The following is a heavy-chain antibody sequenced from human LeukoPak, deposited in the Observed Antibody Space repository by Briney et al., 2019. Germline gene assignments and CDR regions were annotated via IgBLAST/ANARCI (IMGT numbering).Heavy chain of an antibody. CDR3: AKDDDFWSGYYGLDAFDI. J-gene: IGHJ3*02. V-gene: IGHV3-23*01. D-gene: IGHD3-3*01. CDR1: GFTLSSYS. Sequence: PGGSLRLSCAASGFTLSSYSMSWVRQAPGEGLEWVSSIGGSGGSTYYADSVKGRFSICRDNSKNTLYLQMNSLRAEDTAVYYCAKDDDFWSGYYGLDAFDIWGQGTMVTVSS. CDR2: IGGSGGST.